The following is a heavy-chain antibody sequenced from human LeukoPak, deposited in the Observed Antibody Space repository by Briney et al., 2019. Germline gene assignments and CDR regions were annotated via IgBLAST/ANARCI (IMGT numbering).Heavy chain of an antibody. Sequence: PGGSLRLSCEASGFRFSNYWMSWVRQAPGKGLEWVATIKQYGSEKYYVDSVKGRFTISRDNAKKSLFLQVDSLRGEDTAVYYCARAAEISALDNWGQGTLVTVSS. D-gene: IGHD6-13*01. CDR2: IKQYGSEK. V-gene: IGHV3-7*05. CDR3: ARAAEISALDN. CDR1: GFRFSNYW. J-gene: IGHJ4*02.